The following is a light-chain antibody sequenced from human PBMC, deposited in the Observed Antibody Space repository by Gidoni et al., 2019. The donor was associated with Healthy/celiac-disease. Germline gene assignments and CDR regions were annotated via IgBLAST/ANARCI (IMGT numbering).Light chain of an antibody. V-gene: IGKV3-15*01. CDR3: QQYNNWTPWT. CDR2: GAS. CDR1: QSVSSN. J-gene: IGKJ1*01. Sequence: EIVMTQSPATLSVSPGERATLSCRASQSVSSNLAWYQQKPGQAPRLLIYGASTSATGIPARCSGSGSGTEVTITISSLQSEDVAVYYCQQYNNWTPWTFGQGTKVEIK.